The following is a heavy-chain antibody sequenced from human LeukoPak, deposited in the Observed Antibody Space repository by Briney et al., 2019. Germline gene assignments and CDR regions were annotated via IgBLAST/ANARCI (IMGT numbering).Heavy chain of an antibody. CDR2: TYSRSKWYN. CDR3: VRGGVGTTRYLDS. Sequence: SQTLSLTCAISGDSVSNNSTAWNWIRQSPSRGLEWLGRTYSRSKWYNDYAVSVKSRIIINPDTVRNQFSLQLNSVTPEDTVVYYCVRGGVGTTRYLDSWGQGVLVTVSA. J-gene: IGHJ4*02. CDR1: GDSVSNNSTA. V-gene: IGHV6-1*01. D-gene: IGHD1-26*01.